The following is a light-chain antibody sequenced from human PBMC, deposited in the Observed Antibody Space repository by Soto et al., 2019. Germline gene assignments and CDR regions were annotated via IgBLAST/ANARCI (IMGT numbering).Light chain of an antibody. J-gene: IGLJ2*01. Sequence: QSALTQPASVSGAPGQSITISCTGTSSEVGGYNYVSWYQQHPGKAPKLMIYEVSNRPSGVSNRFSGSKSGNTASLTISGLQADDEADYYCSSYTSSSTLVVFGGETKLTVL. CDR1: SSEVGGYNY. CDR2: EVS. V-gene: IGLV2-14*01. CDR3: SSYTSSSTLVV.